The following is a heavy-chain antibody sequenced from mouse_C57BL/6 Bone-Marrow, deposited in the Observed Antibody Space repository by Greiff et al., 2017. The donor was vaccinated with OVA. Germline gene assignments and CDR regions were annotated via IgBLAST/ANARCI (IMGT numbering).Heavy chain of an antibody. Sequence: QVQLQQSGAELVKPGASVKISCKASGYAFSSYWMNWVKQRPGKGLEWIGQIYPGDGDTNYNGKFKGKATLTADKSSSTAYMQLSSLTSEDSAVYFCARFHYYGSSRFDYWGQGTTLTVSS. J-gene: IGHJ2*01. V-gene: IGHV1-80*01. CDR1: GYAFSSYW. CDR2: IYPGDGDT. D-gene: IGHD1-1*01. CDR3: ARFHYYGSSRFDY.